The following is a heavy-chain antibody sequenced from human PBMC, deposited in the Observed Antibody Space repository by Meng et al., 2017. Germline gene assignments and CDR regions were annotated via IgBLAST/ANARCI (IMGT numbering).Heavy chain of an antibody. CDR2: ISAYNGNT. CDR3: ARENYDILIGYYSPLYYYYYGMDV. V-gene: IGHV1-18*01. Sequence: ASVKVSCKASGYTFTSYGISWVRQAPGQGLEWMGWISAYNGNTNYAQKLQGRVTMTTDTSTSTAYMELRSLRSDDTAVYYCARENYDILIGYYSPLYYYYYGMDVWGQGTTVTVSS. D-gene: IGHD3-9*01. J-gene: IGHJ6*02. CDR1: GYTFTSYG.